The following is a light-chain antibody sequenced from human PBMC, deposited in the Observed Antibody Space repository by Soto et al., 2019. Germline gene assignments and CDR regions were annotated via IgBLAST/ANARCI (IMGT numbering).Light chain of an antibody. J-gene: IGLJ1*01. CDR2: EVS. V-gene: IGLV2-8*01. Sequence: QSVLTQPPSASGSPGQSVTISCTGTSSDVGSYNYVSWYQQHPGKAPKLMIYEVSHRPSGVPDRFSDSKSGNTASLTVSGLQAEDEADYYCISYAGSDNFVFGTGTKVTVL. CDR1: SSDVGSYNY. CDR3: ISYAGSDNFV.